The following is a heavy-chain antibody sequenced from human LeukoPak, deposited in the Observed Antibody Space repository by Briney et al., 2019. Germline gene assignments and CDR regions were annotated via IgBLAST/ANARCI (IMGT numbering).Heavy chain of an antibody. Sequence: GGSLRLSCAASGFTFSSYGIHWVRQAPGKGLEWVAFIRYDGSNKYYADSVKGRFTISRDNSKNTLYLQMNSLRAEDTAVYYCAKTSSHYDFWSGLFDYWGQGTLVTVSS. V-gene: IGHV3-30*02. J-gene: IGHJ4*02. CDR1: GFTFSSYG. CDR3: AKTSSHYDFWSGLFDY. D-gene: IGHD3-3*01. CDR2: IRYDGSNK.